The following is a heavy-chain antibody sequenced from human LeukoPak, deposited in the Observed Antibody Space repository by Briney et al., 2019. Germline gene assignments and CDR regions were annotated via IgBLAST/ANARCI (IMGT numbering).Heavy chain of an antibody. Sequence: SETLSLTCSVSADSISSYYWSWIRQPPGKGLEWIGYVHYRGNTKYNPSLKSRVTIEVDTSKNQFSLNLTPVTAADTAVYYCARHVRGSVASPWFDPWGQGALVTVSS. V-gene: IGHV4-59*08. CDR3: ARHVRGSVASPWFDP. CDR1: ADSISSYY. J-gene: IGHJ5*02. CDR2: VHYRGNT. D-gene: IGHD6-19*01.